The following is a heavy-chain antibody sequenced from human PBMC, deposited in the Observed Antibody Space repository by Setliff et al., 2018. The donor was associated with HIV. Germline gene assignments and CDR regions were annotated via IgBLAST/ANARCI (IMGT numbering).Heavy chain of an antibody. J-gene: IGHJ6*03. CDR3: AKTSSIVATGPLNYYYYMDV. V-gene: IGHV3-23*01. D-gene: IGHD6-13*01. Sequence: PGGSLRLSCAASGFTFSTYAMSWVRQAPGKGLEWVSGISGSGGSTYYADSVKGRFTISRDNSKNTRYLQMNSLRAEDTAVYYCAKTSSIVATGPLNYYYYMDVWGKGTTVTVSS. CDR2: ISGSGGST. CDR1: GFTFSTYA.